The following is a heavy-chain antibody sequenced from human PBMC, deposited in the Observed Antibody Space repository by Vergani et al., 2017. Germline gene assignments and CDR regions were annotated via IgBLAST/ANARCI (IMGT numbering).Heavy chain of an antibody. CDR3: TRLSNYYGSTTSGY. Sequence: EEQLVESGGGLVKPGGSLRLSCAASGFSFSNAWMSWVRQAPGKGLEWVGRIKSKTDAGTTDYAAPVKGRFTISRDESKNTAYLQMNSLKTEDTAVYYCTRLSNYYGSTTSGYWGQGTLVTVSS. CDR1: GFSFSNAW. V-gene: IGHV3-15*01. D-gene: IGHD3-10*01. CDR2: IKSKTDAGTT. J-gene: IGHJ4*02.